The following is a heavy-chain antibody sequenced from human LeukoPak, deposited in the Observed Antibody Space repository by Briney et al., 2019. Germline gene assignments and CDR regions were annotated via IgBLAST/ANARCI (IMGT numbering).Heavy chain of an antibody. V-gene: IGHV3-33*01. D-gene: IGHD3-22*01. Sequence: GGSLRLSCAASGFSFSSYGMHWVRQAPGEGLEWVASLWYDGTNKYYADSVKARFTISRDNSKNTLYLQMNSLRAEDTAVYYCARARNNYDSSGYSALDYWGQGTLVTVSS. CDR2: LWYDGTNK. CDR1: GFSFSSYG. J-gene: IGHJ4*02. CDR3: ARARNNYDSSGYSALDY.